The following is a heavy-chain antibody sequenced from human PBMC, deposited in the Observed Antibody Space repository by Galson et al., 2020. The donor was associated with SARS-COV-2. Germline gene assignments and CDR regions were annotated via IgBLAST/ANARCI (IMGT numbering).Heavy chain of an antibody. Sequence: SETLSLTCAVYGGSFSGYYWSWIRQPPGKGLEWIGEINHSGSTNYNPSLKSRVTISVDTSKNQFSLKLSSVTAADTAVYYCARGSRIFKEIAAAGTRLGCCFDYWGQGTLVTVSS. D-gene: IGHD6-13*01. CDR2: INHSGST. J-gene: IGHJ4*02. V-gene: IGHV4-34*01. CDR3: ARGSRIFKEIAAAGTRLGCCFDY. CDR1: GGSFSGYY.